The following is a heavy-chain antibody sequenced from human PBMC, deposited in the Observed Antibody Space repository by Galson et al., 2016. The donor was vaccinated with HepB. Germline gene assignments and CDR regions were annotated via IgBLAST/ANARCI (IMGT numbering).Heavy chain of an antibody. Sequence: SLRLSCAPSVFPFSSSSMNWVRQAPGTGLEWVSSNIRSSSDIYYAASVKDRFPTSRDNAKNSLSLQLTSPRAEDTAVYDGARREGLSYDFWSRSPRPNWFDPWGQVTLVTVSS. CDR3: ARREGLSYDFWSRSPRPNWFDP. CDR2: NIRSSSDI. J-gene: IGHJ5*02. D-gene: IGHD3-3*01. V-gene: IGHV3-21*01. CDR1: VFPFSSSS.